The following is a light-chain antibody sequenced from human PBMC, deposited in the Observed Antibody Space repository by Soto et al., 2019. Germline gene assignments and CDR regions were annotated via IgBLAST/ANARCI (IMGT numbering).Light chain of an antibody. V-gene: IGLV2-23*02. CDR3: CSYAGSSTSLYV. J-gene: IGLJ1*01. CDR1: SSDVGSYNL. CDR2: EVS. Sequence: QSVLPQPASVSVSPGQSITISCTGTSSDVGSYNLVSWYQQHPGKAPKLMIYEVSKRPSGVSNRFSGSKSGNTASLTIPGLQAEDEADYYCCSYAGSSTSLYVFGTGTKVTVL.